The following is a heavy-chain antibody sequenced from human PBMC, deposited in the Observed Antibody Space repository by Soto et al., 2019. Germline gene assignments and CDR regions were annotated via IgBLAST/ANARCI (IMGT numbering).Heavy chain of an antibody. D-gene: IGHD2-8*01. CDR2: VYYSGST. CDR1: GGSISSGGYY. J-gene: IGHJ4*02. Sequence: PSETLSLTCTVSGGSISSGGYYWSWIRQHPGKGLEWIGYVYYSGSTYYNPSLKSRVTISVDTSKNQFSLKLSSVTAADTAVYYCARVRPPHAYCTNGVCYSYYFDYWGQGTLVTVSS. CDR3: ARVRPPHAYCTNGVCYSYYFDY. V-gene: IGHV4-31*03.